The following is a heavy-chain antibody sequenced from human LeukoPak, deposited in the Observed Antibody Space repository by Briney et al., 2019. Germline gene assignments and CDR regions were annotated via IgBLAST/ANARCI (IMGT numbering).Heavy chain of an antibody. D-gene: IGHD1-26*01. CDR2: IFYTGGT. CDR1: GGSISSYS. Sequence: PSETLSLTCTVSGGSISSYSWSWIRQPPGKGLEWIGYIFYTGGTNYNPSLKSRITISVDTSKNQLSLKLSSVTAADTAIYYCARDLSGTYSGFDYWGQGTLVTVSP. J-gene: IGHJ4*02. V-gene: IGHV4-59*01. CDR3: ARDLSGTYSGFDY.